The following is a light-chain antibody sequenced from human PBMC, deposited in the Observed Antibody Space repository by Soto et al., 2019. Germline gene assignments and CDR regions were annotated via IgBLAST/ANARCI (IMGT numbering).Light chain of an antibody. V-gene: IGKV3-20*01. CDR3: QQYGSSPPFI. CDR1: QSVSNSY. Sequence: EIVLTQSPGTLSLSPGERATLSCRASQSVSNSYLAWYQQKPGRAPRLLIFGASTRATGIPDRFSGSGSGTDFTLTITRLEPEDFEVYYCQQYGSSPPFIFGPGTKVDIK. J-gene: IGKJ3*01. CDR2: GAS.